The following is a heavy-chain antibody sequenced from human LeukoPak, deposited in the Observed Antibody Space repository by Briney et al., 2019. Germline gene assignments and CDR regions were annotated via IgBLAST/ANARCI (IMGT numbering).Heavy chain of an antibody. CDR2: ISYDESNK. Sequence: GRSLRLSCAASGFTFSSYTMHWVRQAPGKGLEWVAVISYDESNKYYADSVKGRFTISRDNSKNTLYLQMNSLRAEDTAVYYCAVRGDGTSALSPGGFWGQGTVVTVSS. V-gene: IGHV3-30-3*01. J-gene: IGHJ3*01. CDR1: GFTFSSYT. CDR3: AVRGDGTSALSPGGF. D-gene: IGHD2-2*01.